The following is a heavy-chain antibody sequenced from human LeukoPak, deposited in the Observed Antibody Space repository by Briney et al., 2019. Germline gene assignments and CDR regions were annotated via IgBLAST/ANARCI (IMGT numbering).Heavy chain of an antibody. CDR1: GYTFTGYC. D-gene: IGHD5-12*01. Sequence: ASVKVSCKASGYTFTGYCMHWVRQAPGQGLEWMGWINPNSGGTNYAQKFQGRVTMTRDTSISTAYMELSRLRSDDTAVYYCARAPGRYSGYAVDYWGQGTLVTVSS. J-gene: IGHJ4*02. CDR2: INPNSGGT. V-gene: IGHV1-2*02. CDR3: ARAPGRYSGYAVDY.